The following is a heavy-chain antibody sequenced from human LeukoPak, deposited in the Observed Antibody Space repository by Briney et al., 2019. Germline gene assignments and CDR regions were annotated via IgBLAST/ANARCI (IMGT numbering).Heavy chain of an antibody. D-gene: IGHD4-17*01. CDR2: ISSSSSYI. CDR1: GFTFSSYS. Sequence: GGSLRLSCAASGFTFSSYSMNWVSQAPGKGLEWVSSISSSSSYIYYADSVKGRFTISRDNAKNSLYLQMNSLRAEDTAVYYCARSYGRNWYFDLWGRGTLVTVSS. J-gene: IGHJ2*01. V-gene: IGHV3-21*01. CDR3: ARSYGRNWYFDL.